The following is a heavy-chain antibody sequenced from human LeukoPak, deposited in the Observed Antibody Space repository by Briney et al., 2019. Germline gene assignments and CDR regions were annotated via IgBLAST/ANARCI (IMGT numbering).Heavy chain of an antibody. D-gene: IGHD3-10*01. CDR2: IKSKTDGGTT. Sequence: EGSLRLSCAASGFTFSNAWMSWVRQAPGKGLEWVGRIKSKTDGGTTDYAAPVKGRFTISRDDSKNTLYLQMNSLKTEDTAVYYCTTGLWGGAYYFDYWGQGTLVTVSS. CDR1: GFTFSNAW. V-gene: IGHV3-15*01. J-gene: IGHJ4*02. CDR3: TTGLWGGAYYFDY.